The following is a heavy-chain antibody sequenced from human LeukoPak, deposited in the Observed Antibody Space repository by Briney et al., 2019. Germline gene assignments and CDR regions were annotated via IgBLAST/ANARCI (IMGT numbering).Heavy chain of an antibody. D-gene: IGHD5-24*01. J-gene: IGHJ4*02. CDR2: VHPKRGDT. Sequence: ASVKVSCKASGYLLTGYYIHWVRQAPGQGPEWMGCVHPKRGDTNYAQKFQGRVTMTRDTSISTAYMELSRLRSDDTAVYYCARDSLGRWLHGDYWGQGTLVTVSS. CDR1: GYLLTGYY. V-gene: IGHV1-2*02. CDR3: ARDSLGRWLHGDY.